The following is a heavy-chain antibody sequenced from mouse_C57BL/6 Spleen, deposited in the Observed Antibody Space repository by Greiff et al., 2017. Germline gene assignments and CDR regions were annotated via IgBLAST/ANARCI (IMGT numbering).Heavy chain of an antibody. D-gene: IGHD2-4*01. V-gene: IGHV1-80*01. Sequence: QVQLQQSGAELVKPGASVKISCKASGYAFSSYWMNWVKQRPGTGLEWIGQIYPGDGDTNYNGKFKGKATLTADKSSSTAYMQLSSLTSEDSAVYFCARPYDYDKIFAYWGQGTLVTVSA. CDR2: IYPGDGDT. CDR1: GYAFSSYW. J-gene: IGHJ3*01. CDR3: ARPYDYDKIFAY.